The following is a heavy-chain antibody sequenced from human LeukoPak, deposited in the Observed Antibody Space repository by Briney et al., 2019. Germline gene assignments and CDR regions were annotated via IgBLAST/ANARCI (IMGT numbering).Heavy chain of an antibody. V-gene: IGHV4-39*01. J-gene: IGHJ6*02. CDR2: ISFSGST. CDR1: GGSISGSSSY. D-gene: IGHD3-10*01. CDR3: VSGGPVLEYRGDHYYGLDV. Sequence: SETLSLTCTVSGGSISGSSSYWGCIRQPPGKGLEWIGDISFSGSTYYNPSLKSRVTISVDMSKNQFSLKLTSVTAADTAVYYCVSGGPVLEYRGDHYYGLDVWGQGTTVTVSS.